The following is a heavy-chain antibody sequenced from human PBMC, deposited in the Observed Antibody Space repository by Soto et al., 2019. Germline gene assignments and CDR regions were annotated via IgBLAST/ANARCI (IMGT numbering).Heavy chain of an antibody. V-gene: IGHV4-38-2*01. D-gene: IGHD6-6*01. J-gene: IGHJ6*02. CDR3: ARSMYSTSAQLYYGMDV. Sequence: TLSLTCAVSGYTIRSGYFWGWIRQPPGKGLEWIGSMYHSGITYYNLSLKSRVTISVDTSKNQLSLKLSSATAADTAVYYCARSMYSTSAQLYYGMDVWGQGATVTVSS. CDR2: MYHSGIT. CDR1: GYTIRSGYF.